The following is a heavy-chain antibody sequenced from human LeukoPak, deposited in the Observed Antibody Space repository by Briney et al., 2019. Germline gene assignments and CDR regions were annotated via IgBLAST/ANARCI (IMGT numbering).Heavy chain of an antibody. J-gene: IGHJ4*02. CDR1: GFTFISYW. CDR3: ARRAPYLPSPDY. D-gene: IGHD2-21*01. Sequence: GGSLRLSCAASGFTFISYWMHWVRQAPGKGLVWVSRINGYGSSTDFADSVKGRFTISRDNAKNTLYLQMNSLRAEDTAVYYCARRAPYLPSPDYWGQGTLVTVSS. CDR2: INGYGSST. V-gene: IGHV3-74*01.